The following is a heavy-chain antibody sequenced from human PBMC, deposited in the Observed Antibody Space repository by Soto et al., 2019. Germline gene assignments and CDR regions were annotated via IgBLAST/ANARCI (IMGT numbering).Heavy chain of an antibody. J-gene: IGHJ4*02. V-gene: IGHV4-30-4*01. D-gene: IGHD4-17*01. CDR3: ARRYGDSGFFDY. CDR2: IYYSGST. Sequence: SEALSLTCSVSGGSIRNGDYYWSLIRQPPGKGLEWIGYIYYSGSTYYNPSLKSRITMSVGTSSNQFSLRLSSVTAADTAVYFCARRYGDSGFFDYWGQGALVTVSS. CDR1: GGSIRNGDYY.